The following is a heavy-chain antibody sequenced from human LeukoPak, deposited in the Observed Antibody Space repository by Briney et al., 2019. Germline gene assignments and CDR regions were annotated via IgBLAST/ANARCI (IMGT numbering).Heavy chain of an antibody. CDR3: ARDSSGFFDY. D-gene: IGHD3-22*01. Sequence: SVKVSCKASGGTFSSYAISWVRQAPGQGLEWMGRIIPILGIANYAQKLQGRVTITADKSTSTAYMELSSLRSEDTAVYYCARDSSGFFDYWGQGTLVTVSS. CDR1: GGTFSSYA. J-gene: IGHJ4*02. CDR2: IIPILGIA. V-gene: IGHV1-69*04.